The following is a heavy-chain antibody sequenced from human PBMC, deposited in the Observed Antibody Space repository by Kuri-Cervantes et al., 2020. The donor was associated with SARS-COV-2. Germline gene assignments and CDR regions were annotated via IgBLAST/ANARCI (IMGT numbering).Heavy chain of an antibody. D-gene: IGHD4-17*01. CDR1: GGYLPSDNYY. J-gene: IGHJ3*01. V-gene: IGHV4-39*01. CDR3: ARRLRGTTVTNGKLTNFLDL. Sequence: ESLKISCSVSGGYLPSDNYYWGWIRQSPGKGLEWIGSIFSNGSPYYNPSLKSRVTISVDTSKNQCSLKLISVTAADTGVYYCARRLRGTTVTNGKLTNFLDLWGQGTMVTVSS. CDR2: IFSNGSP.